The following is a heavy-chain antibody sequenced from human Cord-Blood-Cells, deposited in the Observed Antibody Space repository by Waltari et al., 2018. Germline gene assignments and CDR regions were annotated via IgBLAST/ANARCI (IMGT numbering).Heavy chain of an antibody. CDR1: GFTFSSYG. CDR2: ISYDGSNK. CDR3: AKDMGSSAY. D-gene: IGHD6-6*01. V-gene: IGHV3-30*18. Sequence: QVQLVESGGGVVQPGRSLRLPCAASGFTFSSYGMHWVRQAPGKGLEWVAVISYDGSNKYYADSVKGRFTISRDNSKNTLYLQMNSLRAEDTAVYYCAKDMGSSAYWGQGTLVTVSS. J-gene: IGHJ4*02.